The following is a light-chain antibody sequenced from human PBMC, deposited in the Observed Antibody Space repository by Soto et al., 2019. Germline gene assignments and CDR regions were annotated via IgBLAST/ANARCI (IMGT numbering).Light chain of an antibody. V-gene: IGLV2-14*01. CDR2: EVS. Sequence: QSALTQPASVSGSPGQSITISCTGTSSDVGRYNYVSWYQQHPGTAPKLMIYEVSNWPSGVSNRFSGSKSGNTASLTISGLQAEDEADYYCSSYTTSSTQVFGTGTKVTVL. CDR1: SSDVGRYNY. CDR3: SSYTTSSTQV. J-gene: IGLJ1*01.